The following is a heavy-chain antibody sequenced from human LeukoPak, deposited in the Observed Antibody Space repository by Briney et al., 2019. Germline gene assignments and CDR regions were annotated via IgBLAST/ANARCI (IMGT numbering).Heavy chain of an antibody. CDR1: GYTFKDYN. CDR3: ARVTGLLQLDY. V-gene: IGHV1-69-2*01. J-gene: IGHJ4*02. D-gene: IGHD1-26*01. Sequence: ASVKISCKASGYTFKDYNMHWVQQAPGKGIEWMGRIDPEDGQVIYGETFRGRVTISADTSEDTIHMELTSLTSDDTAMYFCARVTGLLQLDYWGQGTLVTVSS. CDR2: IDPEDGQV.